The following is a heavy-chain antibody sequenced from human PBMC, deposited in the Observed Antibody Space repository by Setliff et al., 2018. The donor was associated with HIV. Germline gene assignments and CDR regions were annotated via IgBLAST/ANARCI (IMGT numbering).Heavy chain of an antibody. Sequence: GGSLRLSCATSGFTLSDYYINWIRQAPGKGLEWVSYSSSSGGSRYYADSVKGRFTISKDNAKNSVSLLMDSLRVDDSAMYYCARDPYNFWSGFSYYYHMDVWGKGTTVTV. D-gene: IGHD3-3*01. CDR1: GFTLSDYY. CDR3: ARDPYNFWSGFSYYYHMDV. V-gene: IGHV3-11*04. J-gene: IGHJ6*03. CDR2: SSSSGGSR.